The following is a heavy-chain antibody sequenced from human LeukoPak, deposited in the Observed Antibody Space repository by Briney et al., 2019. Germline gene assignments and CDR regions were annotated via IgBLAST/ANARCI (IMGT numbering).Heavy chain of an antibody. CDR2: ISGSGGST. J-gene: IGHJ5*02. Sequence: TGGSLRLSCAVSGFTFSSYAMSWVRQAPGKGLEWVSAISGSGGSTYYADSVKGRFTISRDNFKNTLYLQMNSLRAEDTAVYYCAKDRPAAMLGDNWFDPWGQGTLVTVSS. CDR1: GFTFSSYA. V-gene: IGHV3-23*01. D-gene: IGHD2-2*01. CDR3: AKDRPAAMLGDNWFDP.